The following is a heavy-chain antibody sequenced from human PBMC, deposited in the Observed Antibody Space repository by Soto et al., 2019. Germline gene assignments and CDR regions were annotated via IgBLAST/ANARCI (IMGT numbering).Heavy chain of an antibody. CDR2: IYHTWNT. CDR1: GGSISSGGYS. Sequence: KPSETLSLTCAVSGGSISSGGYSWSWIRQPPGKGLEWIGYIYHTWNTYYNPSLESRVTISVDRSRNQLSLELTSVTAADTAVYYCARFRGTAILDYWGQGXLVTVYS. D-gene: IGHD2-2*02. J-gene: IGHJ4*02. CDR3: ARFRGTAILDY. V-gene: IGHV4-30-2*01.